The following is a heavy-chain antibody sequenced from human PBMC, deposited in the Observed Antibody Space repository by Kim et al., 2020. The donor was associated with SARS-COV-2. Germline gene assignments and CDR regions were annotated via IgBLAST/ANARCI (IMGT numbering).Heavy chain of an antibody. D-gene: IGHD6-13*01. CDR3: ARHMFDSSSWYCFDY. J-gene: IGHJ4*02. Sequence: PSLKSRVTISVDTSKNQFSLKLSSVTAADTAVYYCARHMFDSSSWYCFDYWGQGTLSPSPQ. V-gene: IGHV4-39*01.